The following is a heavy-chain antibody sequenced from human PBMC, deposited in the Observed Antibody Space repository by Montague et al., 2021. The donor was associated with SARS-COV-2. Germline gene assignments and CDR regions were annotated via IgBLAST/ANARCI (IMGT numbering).Heavy chain of an antibody. CDR1: GGSISSGSYY. D-gene: IGHD6-13*01. CDR2: IYTSGST. CDR3: ARGPHSSSWHYYYYYGMDV. J-gene: IGHJ6*02. Sequence: TLSLTCTVSGGSISSGSYYWSWLRQPAGKGLEWIGRIYTSGSTNYNPSLKSRVTISVDTSKNQFSLKLSSVTAADTAVYYCARGPHSSSWHYYYYYGMDVWGQGTTVTVSS. V-gene: IGHV4-61*02.